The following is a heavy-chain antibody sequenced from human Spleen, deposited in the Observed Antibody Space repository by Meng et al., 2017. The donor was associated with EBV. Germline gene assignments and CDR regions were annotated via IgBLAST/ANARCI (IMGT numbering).Heavy chain of an antibody. D-gene: IGHD7-27*01. CDR2: VNHGAST. CDR1: GWSFNGYY. J-gene: IGHJ2*01. Sequence: QVQLQQWGAGELKTSETRSPPCAVYGWSFNGYYWSWVRQSPAKGLEWIGEVNHGASTNYNPSLKSRVTISLDKSKNQFSLKLTSLTAADTAVYYCATAGTGVTGDRWHFDHWGRGTLVTVSS. CDR3: ATAGTGVTGDRWHFDH. V-gene: IGHV4-34*02.